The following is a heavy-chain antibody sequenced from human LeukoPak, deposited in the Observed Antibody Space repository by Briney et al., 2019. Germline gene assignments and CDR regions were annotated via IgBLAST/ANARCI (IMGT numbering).Heavy chain of an antibody. V-gene: IGHV3-9*01. CDR1: GFTFDDYA. J-gene: IGHJ6*02. CDR3: AKDIQAAGSADYYYGMDV. Sequence: GRSLRLSCAASGFTFDDYATHWVRQAPGKGLEWVSGISWNSGSIGYADSVKGRFTISRDNAKNSLYMQMNSLRAEDTALYYCAKDIQAAGSADYYYGMDVWGQGTTVTVSS. D-gene: IGHD6-13*01. CDR2: ISWNSGSI.